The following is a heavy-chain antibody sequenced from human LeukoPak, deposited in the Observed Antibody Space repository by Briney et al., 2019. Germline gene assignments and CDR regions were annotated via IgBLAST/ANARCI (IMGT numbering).Heavy chain of an antibody. V-gene: IGHV3-23*01. CDR2: ISGSGTNT. D-gene: IGHD3-22*01. CDR3: AKEVYSDSSGYFHY. CDR1: GFTFSSYA. J-gene: IGHJ4*02. Sequence: GGSLTLSCAAYGFTFSSYAMSWVRQAPGKGLEWVSGISGSGTNTYYAESVKGRFTSSRHNSKNARYLQMNTLRDDETAVYYCAKEVYSDSSGYFHYWGQGTLVTVSS.